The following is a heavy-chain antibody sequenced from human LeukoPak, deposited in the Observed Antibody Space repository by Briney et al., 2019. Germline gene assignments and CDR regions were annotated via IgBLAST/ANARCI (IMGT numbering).Heavy chain of an antibody. J-gene: IGHJ3*02. Sequence: ASVKVSCKASGYTFTGYYMHWVRQAPGQGLEWMGWINPNSGGTNYAQKSQGWVTMTRDTSISTAYMELSRLRSDDTAVYYCARTGRYCSGGSCYSGAGGAFDIWGQGTMVTVSS. D-gene: IGHD2-15*01. CDR1: GYTFTGYY. V-gene: IGHV1-2*04. CDR2: INPNSGGT. CDR3: ARTGRYCSGGSCYSGAGGAFDI.